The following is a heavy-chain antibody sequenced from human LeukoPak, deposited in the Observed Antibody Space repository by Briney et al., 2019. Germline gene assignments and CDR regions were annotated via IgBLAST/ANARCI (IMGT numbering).Heavy chain of an antibody. D-gene: IGHD3-9*01. Sequence: PGGSLRLSCAASGFTFSSYAMHWVRQAPGKGLEYVSAISSNGGSTYYANSVKGRFTISRDNAKNSLYLQMNSLRAEDTAVYYCARDSSPSDYDILTGSDGMDVWGQGTTVTVSS. CDR2: ISSNGGST. CDR3: ARDSSPSDYDILTGSDGMDV. J-gene: IGHJ6*02. V-gene: IGHV3-64*01. CDR1: GFTFSSYA.